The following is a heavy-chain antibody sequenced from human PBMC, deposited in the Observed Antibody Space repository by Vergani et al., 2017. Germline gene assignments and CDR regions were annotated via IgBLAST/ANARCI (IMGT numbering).Heavy chain of an antibody. D-gene: IGHD3-3*01. V-gene: IGHV4-39*07. CDR1: GGSISSSSYY. CDR2: IYYSGST. CDR3: ARGVSTYYDFWSGYYTGHAFDI. J-gene: IGHJ3*02. Sequence: QLQLQESGPGLVKPSETLSLTCTVSGGSISSSSYYWGWIRQPPGKGLEWIGSIYYSGSTYYNPSLKSRVTISVDTSKNQFSLKLSSVTAADTAVYYCARGVSTYYDFWSGYYTGHAFDIWGQGTMVTVSS.